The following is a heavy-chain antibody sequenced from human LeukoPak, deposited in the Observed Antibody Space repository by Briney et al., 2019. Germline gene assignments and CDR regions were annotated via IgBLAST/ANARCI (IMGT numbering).Heavy chain of an antibody. D-gene: IGHD7-27*01. Sequence: PGVSLRLSCEASGFTFNDYHMSWISQAPGKGLEWISYVTGGGTGYYADSVKGRFTISRDNVKNSVYLQMNSLRDDDTAVYYCARTGDGYYYYYMDVWGKGTTVTVSS. CDR1: GFTFNDYH. CDR2: VTGGGTG. V-gene: IGHV3-11*01. J-gene: IGHJ6*03. CDR3: ARTGDGYYYYYMDV.